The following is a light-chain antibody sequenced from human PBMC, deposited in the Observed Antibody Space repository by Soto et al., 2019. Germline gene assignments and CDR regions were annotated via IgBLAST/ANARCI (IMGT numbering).Light chain of an antibody. CDR2: DAS. J-gene: IGKJ1*01. Sequence: DIQMTQSPFTLSASVGDRVTITCRASQSINARLAWHQQKPGKVPKVLIYDASNLKSGVPSRFSGSGSGREFTLTISSLQPDDFATYYCQHYNSYSEAFGQGTKVDIK. CDR1: QSINAR. V-gene: IGKV1-5*01. CDR3: QHYNSYSEA.